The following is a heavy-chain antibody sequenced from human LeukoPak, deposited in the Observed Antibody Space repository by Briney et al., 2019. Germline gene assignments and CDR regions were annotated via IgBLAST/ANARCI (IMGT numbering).Heavy chain of an antibody. V-gene: IGHV4-30-4*08. CDR3: ARVWLTNDYQTDY. CDR2: IYYSGST. D-gene: IGHD4-11*01. CDR1: GGSISSGDYY. J-gene: IGHJ4*02. Sequence: SETLSLTCTDSGGSISSGDYYWSWIRQPPGKGLEWIGYIYYSGSTYYNPSLKSRVTISVDTSKNQFSLKLSSVTAADTAVYYCARVWLTNDYQTDYWGQGTLVTVSS.